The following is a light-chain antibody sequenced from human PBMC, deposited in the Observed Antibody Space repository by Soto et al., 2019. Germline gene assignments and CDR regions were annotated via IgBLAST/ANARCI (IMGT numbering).Light chain of an antibody. J-gene: IGKJ1*01. CDR1: QSISMF. V-gene: IGKV1-5*01. CDR3: QHYKSYPWT. Sequence: DIQMTQAPSTLSASVGDRGTITCRASQSISMFLAWYQQKPGKAPKLLIYDASNSESGVPSRFSGSGSGTEFSLTISNLQPDDFATYYCQHYKSYPWTFGQGTNVEIK. CDR2: DAS.